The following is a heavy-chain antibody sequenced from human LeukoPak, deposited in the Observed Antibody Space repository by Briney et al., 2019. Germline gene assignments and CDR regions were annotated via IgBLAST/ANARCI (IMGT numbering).Heavy chain of an antibody. D-gene: IGHD1-1*01. J-gene: IGHJ4*02. V-gene: IGHV3-11*01. Sequence: GGPLRLSCLASGFTFSDYCMIWVRQAPGKGLEWISYMSSRGYPTYYAESVKGRFTISRDNAKNTLYLQMHNLRTDDTAVYFCARVGIALTSPFDYWGLGTLVAVSS. CDR2: MSSRGYPT. CDR3: ARVGIALTSPFDY. CDR1: GFTFSDYC.